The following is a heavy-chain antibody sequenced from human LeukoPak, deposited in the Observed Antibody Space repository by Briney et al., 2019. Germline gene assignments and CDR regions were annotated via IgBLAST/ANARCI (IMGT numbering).Heavy chain of an antibody. Sequence: GGSLRLSCAASGFTFSTYAMSWVRQAPGKWLEWVSAISGRGVSTSYADSVRGRFTISRDNSKNTLYLQMHSLRAEDTAVYYCAKAASGNWNDVSDYWGQGTLVTVSS. V-gene: IGHV3-23*01. D-gene: IGHD1-20*01. J-gene: IGHJ4*02. CDR2: ISGRGVST. CDR1: GFTFSTYA. CDR3: AKAASGNWNDVSDY.